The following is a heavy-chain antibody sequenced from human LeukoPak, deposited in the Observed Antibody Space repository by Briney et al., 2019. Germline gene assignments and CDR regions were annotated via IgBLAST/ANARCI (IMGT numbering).Heavy chain of an antibody. CDR1: GGSFSGYY. D-gene: IGHD3-9*01. J-gene: IGHJ2*01. Sequence: SETLSLTCAVYGGSFSGYYWSWIRQPPGKGLEWIGEINHSGSTNYNPSLKSRVTISVDTSKNQFSLKLSSVTAADTAVYYCARRGSILRYFDWLKTNWYFDLWGRGTLVTVSS. CDR3: ARRGSILRYFDWLKTNWYFDL. V-gene: IGHV4-34*01. CDR2: INHSGST.